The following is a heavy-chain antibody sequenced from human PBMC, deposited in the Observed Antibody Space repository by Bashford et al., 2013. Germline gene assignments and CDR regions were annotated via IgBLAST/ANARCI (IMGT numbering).Heavy chain of an antibody. J-gene: IGHJ4*02. V-gene: IGHV3-30*01. CDR3: ARPHYDSSGYEPAF. D-gene: IGHD3-22*01. CDR2: ISYDGSNK. Sequence: VRQAPGKGLEWVAVISYDGSNKYYADSVKGRFTISRDNSKNTLYLQMNSLRAEDTAVYYCARPHYDSSGYEPAFWGQGTLVTVSS.